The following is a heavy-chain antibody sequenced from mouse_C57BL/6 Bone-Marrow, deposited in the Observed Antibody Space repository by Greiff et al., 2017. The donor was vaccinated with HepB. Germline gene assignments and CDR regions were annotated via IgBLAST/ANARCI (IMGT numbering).Heavy chain of an antibody. J-gene: IGHJ1*03. CDR2: IYPGGGYT. Sequence: VQLVESGAELVRPGTSVKMSCKASGYTFTNYWIGWAKQRPGHGLEWIGDIYPGGGYTNYNEKFKGKATLTADKSSSTAYMQFSSLTSEDSAIYYCARKNDGYYEWYFDVWGTGTTVTVSS. CDR3: ARKNDGYYEWYFDV. V-gene: IGHV1-63*01. CDR1: GYTFTNYW. D-gene: IGHD2-3*01.